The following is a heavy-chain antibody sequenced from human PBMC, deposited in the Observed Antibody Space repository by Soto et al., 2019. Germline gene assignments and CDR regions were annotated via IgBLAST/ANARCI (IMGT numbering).Heavy chain of an antibody. CDR3: ARDEYGDYFYGY. Sequence: SVKVSCKASGGTFSSYAISWVRQAPGQGLEWMGGIIPIFGTANYAQKFQGRVTITADESTSTAYMELSSLRSEDTAVYYCARDEYGDYFYGYWGQGTLVTVSS. D-gene: IGHD4-17*01. J-gene: IGHJ4*02. CDR1: GGTFSSYA. V-gene: IGHV1-69*13. CDR2: IIPIFGTA.